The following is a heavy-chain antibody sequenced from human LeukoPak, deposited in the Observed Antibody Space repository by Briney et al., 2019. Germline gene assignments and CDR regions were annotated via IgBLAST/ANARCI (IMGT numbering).Heavy chain of an antibody. J-gene: IGHJ4*02. V-gene: IGHV4-30-2*01. D-gene: IGHD5-12*01. CDR3: ARVDIVATIIDY. CDR1: GGSISGGGYY. CDR2: IYHSGST. Sequence: SQTLSLTCPVSGGSISGGGYYWSWIRKPPGKGLEWIGYIYHSGSTYYNPSLKSRVTISVDRSKNQFSLKLSSVTAADTAVYYCARVDIVATIIDYWGQGTLVAVSS.